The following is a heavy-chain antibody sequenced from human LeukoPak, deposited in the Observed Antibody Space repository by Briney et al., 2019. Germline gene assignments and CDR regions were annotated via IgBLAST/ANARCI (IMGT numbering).Heavy chain of an antibody. D-gene: IGHD5-24*01. V-gene: IGHV4-59*08. CDR1: GGSMSGYY. CDR3: ARGVRDGYNYGSLFDY. Sequence: PPETLSLTCTVSGGSMSGYYWNWIRQPPGKGLEWIGHSYYSGSTQYHPSLKSRGTISVDTSKNQFSLKLSSVTATDTAVYYCARGVRDGYNYGSLFDYWGQGTLVTVST. CDR2: SYYSGST. J-gene: IGHJ4*02.